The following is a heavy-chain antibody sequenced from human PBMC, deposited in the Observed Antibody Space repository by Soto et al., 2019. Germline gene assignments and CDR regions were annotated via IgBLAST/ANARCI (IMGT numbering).Heavy chain of an antibody. D-gene: IGHD3-10*01. CDR2: IYYSGST. J-gene: IGHJ4*02. Sequence: QVQLQESGPGLVKPSQTLSLTCTVSGGSISSGGYYWSWIRQHPGKGLEWIGYIYYSGSTYYNPSLRSRVTIPVDTSKNQFSLKLSSVTAADTAVYYCARDQLLWFGELGPIDYWGQGTLVTVSS. CDR1: GGSISSGGYY. V-gene: IGHV4-31*03. CDR3: ARDQLLWFGELGPIDY.